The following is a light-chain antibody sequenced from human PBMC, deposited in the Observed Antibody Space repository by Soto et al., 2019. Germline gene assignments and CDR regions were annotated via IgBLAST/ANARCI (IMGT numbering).Light chain of an antibody. V-gene: IGLV2-14*01. CDR2: EVS. Sequence: QSVLTQPASVSGSPVQSITSSCTGTSSDVGGYNYVSWYQQHPGKAPKLMIYEVSNRPSGVSNRFSGSKSGNTASLTISGLQAEDEADYYCSSYTSSSTPQVFGTGTQVTVL. CDR1: SSDVGGYNY. CDR3: SSYTSSSTPQV. J-gene: IGLJ1*01.